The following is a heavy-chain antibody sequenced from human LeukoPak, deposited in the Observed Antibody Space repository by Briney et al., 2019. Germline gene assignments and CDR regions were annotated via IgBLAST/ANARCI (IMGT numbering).Heavy chain of an antibody. D-gene: IGHD2-2*01. J-gene: IGHJ4*02. V-gene: IGHV4-59*01. CDR3: ARQGAVPAAVDY. Sequence: PSETLSLTCTVSGGSISSYYWSWIRQPPGKGLEWIGYIYYSGSTNYNPSLKSRVTISVDTSKNQFSLKLSSVTAADTAVYYCARQGAVPAAVDYWGQGTLVTVSS. CDR1: GGSISSYY. CDR2: IYYSGST.